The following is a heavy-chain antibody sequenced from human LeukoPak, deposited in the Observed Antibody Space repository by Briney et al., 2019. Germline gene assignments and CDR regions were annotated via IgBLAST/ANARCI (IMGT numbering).Heavy chain of an antibody. CDR1: GFTFSSYW. D-gene: IGHD6-13*01. CDR3: AKGNLLPSAGTLGS. Sequence: PGGSLRLSCAASGFTFSSYWMHWVRRAPEKGLEWVSSISVSGSNTFYTDSVKGRFTISRDNSKNTLDLQMNSLRAEDTAIYYCAKGNLLPSAGTLGSWGQGTLVTVSS. V-gene: IGHV3-23*01. CDR2: ISVSGSNT. J-gene: IGHJ5*02.